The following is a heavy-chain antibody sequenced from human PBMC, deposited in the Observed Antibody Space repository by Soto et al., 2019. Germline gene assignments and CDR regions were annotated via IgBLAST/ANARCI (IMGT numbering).Heavy chain of an antibody. J-gene: IGHJ3*01. CDR1: GYTFSNYG. V-gene: IGHV1-18*01. D-gene: IGHD6-19*01. Sequence: QVQLVQSGAEVKTPGASVNVSCKASGYTFSNYGLSWVRQAPGQGLEWMGWISVYNGNTNYAQKVQGRVTMTTDTSTSTVYMELRSLRVEDTAIYYCARANEQWDIPGNDNAFDVWGQGTPITVSA. CDR3: ARANEQWDIPGNDNAFDV. CDR2: ISVYNGNT.